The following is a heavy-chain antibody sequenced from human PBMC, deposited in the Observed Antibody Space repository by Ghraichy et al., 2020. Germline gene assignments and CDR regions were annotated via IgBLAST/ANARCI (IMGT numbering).Heavy chain of an antibody. J-gene: IGHJ4*02. CDR2: ISSSSSYI. Sequence: GGSLRLSCAASGFTFSSYSMNWVRQAPGKGLEWVSSISSSSSYIYYADSVKGRFTISRDNAKNSLYLQMNSLRAEDTAVYYCARDGEYYYGSPTDYRGQGTLVTVSS. V-gene: IGHV3-21*01. CDR1: GFTFSSYS. CDR3: ARDGEYYYGSPTDY. D-gene: IGHD3-10*01.